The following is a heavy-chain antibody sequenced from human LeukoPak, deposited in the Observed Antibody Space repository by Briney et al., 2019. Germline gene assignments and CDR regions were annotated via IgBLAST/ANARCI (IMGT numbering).Heavy chain of an antibody. CDR1: GGSITSGNW. CDR3: ARSPTKRVPEDY. D-gene: IGHD2-2*01. V-gene: IGHV4-4*02. J-gene: IGHJ4*02. CDR2: IYHTGNT. Sequence: PSGTLSLTCAVSGGSITSGNWWSWVRQSPGKGLEWIGEIYHTGNTNYNPSLNSRVTISMDKSKNQISLRLTSVTAADTAVYYCARSPTKRVPEDYWGQGTLVTVSS.